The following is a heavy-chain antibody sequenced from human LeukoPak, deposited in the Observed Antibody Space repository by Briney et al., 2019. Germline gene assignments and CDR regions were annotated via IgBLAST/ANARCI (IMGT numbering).Heavy chain of an antibody. V-gene: IGHV3-30-3*01. CDR3: ARDFSMATRTLDY. D-gene: IGHD5-24*01. J-gene: IGHJ4*02. CDR2: ISYDGSNK. CDR1: GFNFSSYA. Sequence: GGSLRLSCAASGFNFSSYAMYWVRQAPGKGLEWVAVISYDGSNKYYADSVKGRFTISRDNSKNTLYLQMNSLRAEDTAVYYCARDFSMATRTLDYWGQGTLVTVSS.